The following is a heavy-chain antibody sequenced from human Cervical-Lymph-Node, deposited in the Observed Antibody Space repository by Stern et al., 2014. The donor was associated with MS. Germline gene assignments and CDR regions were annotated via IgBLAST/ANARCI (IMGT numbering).Heavy chain of an antibody. CDR3: AREHHGGNFAS. Sequence: MQLVESGAEVRKPGSSVKVSCKASGATFSTNAISWLRQAPGQGPAWMGAIVPIFGRANYVQKLRGRLTITADESASTAYMELRSLRSEDTAVYYCAREHHGGNFASWGQGTLVTVSS. J-gene: IGHJ5*02. CDR1: GATFSTNA. V-gene: IGHV1-69*01. CDR2: IVPIFGRA. D-gene: IGHD4-23*01.